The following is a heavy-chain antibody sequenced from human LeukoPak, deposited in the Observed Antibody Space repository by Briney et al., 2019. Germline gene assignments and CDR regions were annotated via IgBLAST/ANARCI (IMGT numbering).Heavy chain of an antibody. V-gene: IGHV3-21*01. D-gene: IGHD3-10*01. CDR3: AREGRYYGSGSYPY. J-gene: IGHJ4*02. CDR1: GFTFSSYS. CDR2: ISSGTSYI. Sequence: GGSLRLSCAASGFTFSSYSMNWVRQAPGKGLEWVSSISSGTSYIYYADSVTGRFTISRDNAKNSLYLQMNSLRAEDTAVYYCAREGRYYGSGSYPYWGQGTLVTVSS.